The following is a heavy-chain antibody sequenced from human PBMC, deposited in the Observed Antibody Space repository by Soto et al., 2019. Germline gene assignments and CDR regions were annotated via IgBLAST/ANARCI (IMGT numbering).Heavy chain of an antibody. CDR2: ISYDGSNK. Sequence: QVQLVESGGGVVQPGRSLRLSCAASGFTFSSYGMHWVRQAPSKGLEWVAVISYDGSNKYYADSVKGRFTISRDNSKNTLYLQMNSLRAEDTAVYYCTKDRDGYIIGPYYFDYWGQGTLVTVSS. V-gene: IGHV3-30*18. D-gene: IGHD2-21*01. CDR3: TKDRDGYIIGPYYFDY. J-gene: IGHJ4*02. CDR1: GFTFSSYG.